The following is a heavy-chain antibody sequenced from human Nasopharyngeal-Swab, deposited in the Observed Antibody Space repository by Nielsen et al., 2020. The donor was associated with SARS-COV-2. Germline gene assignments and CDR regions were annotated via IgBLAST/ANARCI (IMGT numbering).Heavy chain of an antibody. V-gene: IGHV4-61*06. CDR2: IYYSGST. J-gene: IGHJ6*03. CDR3: ARAVYYYYYMDV. D-gene: IGHD4-11*01. Sequence: WIRQPPGKGLEWIGYIYYSGSTNYNPSLKSRVTISVDTSKNQFSLKLSSVTAADTAVYYCARAVYYYYYMDVWGKGTTVTVS.